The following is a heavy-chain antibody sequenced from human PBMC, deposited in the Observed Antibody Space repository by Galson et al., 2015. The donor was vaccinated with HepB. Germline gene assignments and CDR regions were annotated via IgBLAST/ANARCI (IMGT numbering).Heavy chain of an antibody. D-gene: IGHD1-14*01. CDR3: ARDRGIRGFDI. V-gene: IGHV4-31*03. J-gene: IGHJ3*02. CDR2: IYYSGST. Sequence: TLSLTCTVSGGSISSGGYYWSWIRQHPGKGLEWIGYIYYSGSTYYNPSLKSRVTISVDTSKNQFSLKLSSVTASDTAVYYCARDRGIRGFDIWGQGTMVTVSS. CDR1: GGSISSGGYY.